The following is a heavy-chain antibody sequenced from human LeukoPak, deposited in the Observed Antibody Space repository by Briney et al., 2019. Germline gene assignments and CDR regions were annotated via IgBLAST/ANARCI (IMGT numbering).Heavy chain of an antibody. CDR3: ARAITAAFDI. D-gene: IGHD1-14*01. Sequence: GGSLRLSCAASGFTFSSYSMNWVRQAPGKGLEWVSFISSSSSYIYYADSVKGRFTISRDNAKNSLYLQMNSLRAEDTAVYYCARAITAAFDIWGQGTMVTVSS. V-gene: IGHV3-21*01. CDR2: ISSSSSYI. CDR1: GFTFSSYS. J-gene: IGHJ3*02.